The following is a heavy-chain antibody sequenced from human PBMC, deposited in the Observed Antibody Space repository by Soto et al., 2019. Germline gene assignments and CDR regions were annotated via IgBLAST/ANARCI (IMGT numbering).Heavy chain of an antibody. Sequence: QVQLVQSGAEVKKPGASVQVSCKASGYTFTGYYMHWVRQAPGQGLAWMGWINPNRGGTNYAQKFQGWVTMTRDTSISTAYMELSRLRSDDTAVYYCERDLGDTAMVRGLDVWGKGTTVTVSS. V-gene: IGHV1-2*04. CDR1: GYTFTGYY. CDR3: ERDLGDTAMVRGLDV. CDR2: INPNRGGT. J-gene: IGHJ6*04. D-gene: IGHD5-18*01.